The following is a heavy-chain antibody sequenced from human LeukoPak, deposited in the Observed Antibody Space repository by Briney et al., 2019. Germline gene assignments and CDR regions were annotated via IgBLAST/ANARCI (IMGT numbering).Heavy chain of an antibody. CDR3: ARDVVDYDRSGCSPNWDV. CDR2: IWYDGSNK. CDR1: GFTFSSYA. Sequence: PGRSLRLSCAASGFTFSSYAMHWVRQAPGKGLEWVAVIWYDGSNKYYADSVKGRFTVSRDNSKNTLYLQMNSLRAEDTAVYYCARDVVDYDRSGCSPNWDVWGQGTTVTVSS. D-gene: IGHD3-22*01. V-gene: IGHV3-33*01. J-gene: IGHJ6*02.